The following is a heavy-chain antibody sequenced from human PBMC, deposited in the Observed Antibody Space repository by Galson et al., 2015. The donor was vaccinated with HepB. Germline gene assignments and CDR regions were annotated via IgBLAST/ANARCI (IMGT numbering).Heavy chain of an antibody. CDR3: ASETYYYDTSGYYHDAFDI. Sequence: SVKVSCKASGYTFTSYYMHWVRQAPGQGLEWMGIINPSGGSTNYAQKFQGRVTMTRDTSTSTVYMELSSLRSEDTAVYYCASETYYYDTSGYYHDAFDIWGQGTMVTVSS. CDR1: GYTFTSYY. D-gene: IGHD3-22*01. V-gene: IGHV1-46*03. CDR2: INPSGGST. J-gene: IGHJ3*02.